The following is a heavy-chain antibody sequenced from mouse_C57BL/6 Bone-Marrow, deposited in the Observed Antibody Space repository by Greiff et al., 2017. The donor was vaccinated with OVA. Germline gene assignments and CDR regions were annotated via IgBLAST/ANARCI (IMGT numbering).Heavy chain of an antibody. CDR3: ARSEGLLPFFYLDY. CDR2: ITPSSGYT. V-gene: IGHV1-4*01. CDR1: GYTFTSYT. J-gene: IGHJ2*01. D-gene: IGHD2-3*01. Sequence: VQLQQSGADLARPGASVKMSCKASGYTFTSYTMHWVKQRPGQGLEWIGYITPSSGYTKYNHKSKDKATLTADKSTSTAYMQLSSLTAEDSADYCCARSEGLLPFFYLDYWCQGTTPTVSS.